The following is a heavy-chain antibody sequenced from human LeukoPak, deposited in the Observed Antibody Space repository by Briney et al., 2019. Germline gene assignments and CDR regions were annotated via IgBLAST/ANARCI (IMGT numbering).Heavy chain of an antibody. D-gene: IGHD3-22*01. CDR1: GGSISTYY. CDR2: IYYSGST. CDR3: ARSLSGYYWDY. V-gene: IGHV4-59*01. Sequence: PSETLSLTCSVSGGSISTYYWSWIRHAPGKGLEWIGYIYYSGSTNYNSSLKSRVTISVDTSKNQFSLKLTSVTAADTAVFYCARSLSGYYWDYWGQGTLVTVSS. J-gene: IGHJ4*02.